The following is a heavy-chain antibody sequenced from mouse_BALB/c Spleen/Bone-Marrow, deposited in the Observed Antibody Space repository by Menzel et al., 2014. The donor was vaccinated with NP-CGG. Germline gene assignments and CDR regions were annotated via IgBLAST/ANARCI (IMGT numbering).Heavy chain of an antibody. J-gene: IGHJ4*01. CDR3: ARGSNYVRYAMDY. Sequence: VQLQQSGPELVKPGASMKISCKASGYSFTGYTMNWVKQSHGKNLEWIGLTNPYNGGTSYNQKFKGKATLTVDKSSSTSYMELLSLTSEDSAVYYCARGSNYVRYAMDYWGQGTSVTVSS. CDR1: GYSFTGYT. D-gene: IGHD2-5*01. V-gene: IGHV1-18*01. CDR2: TNPYNGGT.